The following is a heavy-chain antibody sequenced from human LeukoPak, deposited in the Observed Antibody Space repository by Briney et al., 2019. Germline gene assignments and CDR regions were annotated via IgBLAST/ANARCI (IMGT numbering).Heavy chain of an antibody. CDR2: IYYSGST. Sequence: PSETLSLTCTVSGGSISSSSYYWGWIRQPPGKGLEWIGSIYYSGSTYYNPSLKSRVTISVDTSKNQFSLKLSSVTAADTAVYYCARHIPSTRQLWLLKQPNLHFDYWGQGTLVTVSS. J-gene: IGHJ4*02. V-gene: IGHV4-39*01. CDR1: GGSISSSSYY. D-gene: IGHD5-18*01. CDR3: ARHIPSTRQLWLLKQPNLHFDY.